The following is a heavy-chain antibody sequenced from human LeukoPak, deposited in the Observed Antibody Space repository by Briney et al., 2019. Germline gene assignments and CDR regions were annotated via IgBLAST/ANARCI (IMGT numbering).Heavy chain of an antibody. J-gene: IGHJ5*02. Sequence: SETLSLTCTASGGSISSFYWSWIRQPPGKGLEWIGYIYYSGSTNYNPSLKSRVTISVDTSKNQFSLKLSSVTAADTAVYYCARHGTSGTNLNWFDPWGQGTLVTVSS. CDR3: ARHGTSGTNLNWFDP. CDR1: GGSISSFY. D-gene: IGHD1-1*01. V-gene: IGHV4-59*01. CDR2: IYYSGST.